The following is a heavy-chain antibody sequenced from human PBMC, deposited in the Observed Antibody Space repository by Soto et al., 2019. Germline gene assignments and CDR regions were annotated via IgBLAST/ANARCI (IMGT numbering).Heavy chain of an antibody. J-gene: IGHJ6*02. Sequence: HTGGSLRLSCAVSGFTFRNHAMHWVRRAPGKGLEWVAVISFDGNTKYYADSVKGRVSVSRDNFANTLFLQMGNLRIEDTAVYYCARVPLGLAIGQGMDVWGHGTTVTVSS. CDR2: ISFDGNTK. V-gene: IGHV3-30-3*01. CDR1: GFTFRNHA. D-gene: IGHD3-3*01. CDR3: ARVPLGLAIGQGMDV.